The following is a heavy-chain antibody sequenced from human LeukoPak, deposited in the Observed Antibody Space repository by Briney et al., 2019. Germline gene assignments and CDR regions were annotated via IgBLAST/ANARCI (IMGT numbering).Heavy chain of an antibody. J-gene: IGHJ5*02. CDR3: AREISDYGGNSGWFDP. Sequence: PSETLSLTCTVSGGSISSYYWSWIRQPAGKGLEWIGRIYTSGSTNYNPSLKSRVTMSVDTSKNQFSLKLSSVTAADTAVYYCAREISDYGGNSGWFDPWGQGTLVTVSS. D-gene: IGHD4-23*01. V-gene: IGHV4-4*07. CDR1: GGSISSYY. CDR2: IYTSGST.